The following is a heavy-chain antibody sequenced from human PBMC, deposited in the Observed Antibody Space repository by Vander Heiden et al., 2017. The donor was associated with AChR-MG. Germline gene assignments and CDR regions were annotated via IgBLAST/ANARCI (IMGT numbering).Heavy chain of an antibody. D-gene: IGHD3-9*01. J-gene: IGHJ3*02. Sequence: QVQLVESGGGLVKPGGSLRLPCAASGFPFSDYYMSWIRQAPGKGLEWVSYISSSSSYTNYADSVKGRFTISRDNAKNSLYMQMNSLRAEDTAVYYCARVGILTGSDAFDIWGQGTMVTVSS. CDR1: GFPFSDYY. CDR3: ARVGILTGSDAFDI. V-gene: IGHV3-11*06. CDR2: ISSSSSYT.